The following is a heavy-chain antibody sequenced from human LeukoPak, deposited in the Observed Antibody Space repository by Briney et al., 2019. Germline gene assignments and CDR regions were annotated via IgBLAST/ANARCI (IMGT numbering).Heavy chain of an antibody. Sequence: GGSLRLSCAASGFTFSSYAMHWVRQAPGKGLEGVAVISYDGSNKYYADSVKGRFTISRDNSKNTLYLQMNSLRAEDTAVYYCARDDSSSSEYYFDYWGQGTLVTVSS. V-gene: IGHV3-30*01. D-gene: IGHD6-6*01. CDR2: ISYDGSNK. CDR1: GFTFSSYA. CDR3: ARDDSSSSEYYFDY. J-gene: IGHJ4*02.